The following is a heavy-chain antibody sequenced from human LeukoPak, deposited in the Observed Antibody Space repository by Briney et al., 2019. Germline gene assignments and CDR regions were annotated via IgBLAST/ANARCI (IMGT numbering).Heavy chain of an antibody. D-gene: IGHD3-22*01. CDR3: AREAQIEGFYYYMDV. J-gene: IGHJ6*03. V-gene: IGHV4-4*07. CDR2: FYTSGST. Sequence: SETLSLTCIVSGDSISSYYWSWIRQPAGKGLEWIGRFYTSGSTNYNPSLKSRVIMSVDTSQNQFSLKLSSVTAADTAVYYCAREAQIEGFYYYMDVWGKGTTVTVSS. CDR1: GDSISSYY.